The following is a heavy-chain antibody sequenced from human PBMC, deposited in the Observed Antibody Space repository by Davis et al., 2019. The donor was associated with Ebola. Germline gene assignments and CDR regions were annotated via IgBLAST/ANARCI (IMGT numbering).Heavy chain of an antibody. CDR2: ISYDGSNK. CDR1: GFTFSSYG. V-gene: IGHV3-30*18. CDR3: AKDRKVGATGYYYYYYGMDV. Sequence: PGGSLRLSCAASGFTFSSYGMHWVRQAPGKGLEWVAVISYDGSNKYYADSVKGRFTISRDNSKNTLYLQMNSLRAEDTAVYYCAKDRKVGATGYYYYYYGMDVWGQGTTVTVSS. D-gene: IGHD1-26*01. J-gene: IGHJ6*02.